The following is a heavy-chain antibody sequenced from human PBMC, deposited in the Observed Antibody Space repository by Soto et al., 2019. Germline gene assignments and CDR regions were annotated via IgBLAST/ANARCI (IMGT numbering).Heavy chain of an antibody. Sequence: PSETLSLTCTVSGGSISSYYWSWIRQPPGKGLEWIGYIYYSGSTNYNPSLKSRVTISVDTSKNQFSLKLSSVTAAETAVYYCERNPRMVRGVMGWFDTWGPGTLVTVSS. CDR2: IYYSGST. CDR3: ERNPRMVRGVMGWFDT. V-gene: IGHV4-59*01. J-gene: IGHJ5*02. D-gene: IGHD3-10*01. CDR1: GGSISSYY.